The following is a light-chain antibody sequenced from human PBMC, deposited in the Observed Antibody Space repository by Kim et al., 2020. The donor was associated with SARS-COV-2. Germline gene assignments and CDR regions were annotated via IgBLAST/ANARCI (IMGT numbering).Light chain of an antibody. V-gene: IGKV3-20*01. CDR3: QHYGYSPWT. CDR1: QSVNSIY. J-gene: IGKJ1*01. Sequence: EIVLTQSPDTLSLSPGERATLSCRASQSVNSIYLAWYQQKPGQAPRLLIYSASNRATGIADRFSGSGSGTDFTLTITTLQPEDVAVYYGQHYGYSPWTFGRGTKVEIK. CDR2: SAS.